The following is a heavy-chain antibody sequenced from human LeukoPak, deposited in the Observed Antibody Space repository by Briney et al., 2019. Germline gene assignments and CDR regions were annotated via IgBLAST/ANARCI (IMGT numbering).Heavy chain of an antibody. V-gene: IGHV4-31*02. J-gene: IGHJ5*02. D-gene: IGHD2-2*02. CDR1: GGSISSGGHY. Sequence: SETLSLTCIDPGGSISSGGHYWSWIRQHPGKGLEWIGYIYYTGSTFYNPSLKSRVTISVDTSKNQFSLRLSSVTAADTAVYYCARLLVVVPAAINYDLSGMGFDPWGQGTLVTVSS. CDR3: ARLLVVVPAAINYDLSGMGFDP. CDR2: IYYTGST.